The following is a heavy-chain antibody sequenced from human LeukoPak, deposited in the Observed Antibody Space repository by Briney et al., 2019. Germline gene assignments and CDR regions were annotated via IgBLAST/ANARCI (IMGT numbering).Heavy chain of an antibody. CDR1: GYTFTSYG. CDR3: ARDLQDVLLWFGETYNWFDP. D-gene: IGHD3-10*01. Sequence: GRSVKVSCKASGYTFTSYGISWVRQAPGQGLEWMGWISAYNGNTNYAQKLQGRVTMTTDTSTSTAYMELRSLRSDDTAVYYYARDLQDVLLWFGETYNWFDPWGQGTLVTVSS. J-gene: IGHJ5*02. V-gene: IGHV1-18*01. CDR2: ISAYNGNT.